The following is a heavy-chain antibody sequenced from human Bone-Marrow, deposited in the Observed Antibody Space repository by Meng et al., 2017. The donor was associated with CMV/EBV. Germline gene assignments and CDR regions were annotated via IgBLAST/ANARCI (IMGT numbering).Heavy chain of an antibody. CDR2: INPNSGGT. Sequence: ASVKVSCKASGYTFTGYYMHWVRQAPVQGLEWMGWINPNSGGTNYAQKFQGRVTMTRDTSISTAYMELSRVRSDDTAVYYCAREGGSGSYGLNWFDPWGQGPLVTVSS. V-gene: IGHV1-2*02. CDR3: AREGGSGSYGLNWFDP. J-gene: IGHJ5*02. CDR1: GYTFTGYY. D-gene: IGHD1-26*01.